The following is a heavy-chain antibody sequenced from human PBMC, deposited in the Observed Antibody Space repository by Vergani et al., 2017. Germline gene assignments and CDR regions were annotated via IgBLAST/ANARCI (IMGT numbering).Heavy chain of an antibody. J-gene: IGHJ4*02. CDR3: AREQYCSSTSCYEDGRGIDY. D-gene: IGHD2-2*01. V-gene: IGHV1-69*01. CDR2: IIPILGTA. Sequence: QVQLVQSGAEVKKPGSSVKVSCKASGGTFSSYAISWVRQAPGQGLEWMGGIIPILGTANYAQKFQGRVTITADESTSTAYMELSSLRSEDTAVYYCAREQYCSSTSCYEDGRGIDYWGQGTLVTVSS. CDR1: GGTFSSYA.